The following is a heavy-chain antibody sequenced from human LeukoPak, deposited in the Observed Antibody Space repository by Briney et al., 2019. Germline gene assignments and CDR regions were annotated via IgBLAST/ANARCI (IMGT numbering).Heavy chain of an antibody. V-gene: IGHV3-30*04. CDR2: IRYDGSNK. CDR3: ANLGLYL. CDR1: GFTFSSYA. Sequence: PGRSLRLSCAASGFTFSSYAMHWVRQAPGKGLEWVAFIRYDGSNKYYADSVKGRFTISRDNSKNTLYLQMNSLRAEDTAVYYCANLGLYLWGQGTLVTVSS. J-gene: IGHJ4*02. D-gene: IGHD2-2*02.